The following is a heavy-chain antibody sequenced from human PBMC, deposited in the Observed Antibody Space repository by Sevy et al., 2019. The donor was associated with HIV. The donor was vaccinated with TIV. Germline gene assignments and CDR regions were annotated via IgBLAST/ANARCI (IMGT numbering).Heavy chain of an antibody. CDR3: ARAWGDPSYFGP. J-gene: IGHJ5*02. Sequence: SETLSLTCAVHGVSLTGYYWNWIRQSPGKGLEWIGEVSHSGRTKYNPSLESRVTIELDTSKNQFSLTLDSLTVADTAVYYCARAWGDPSYFGPWGQGTLVTVSS. D-gene: IGHD3-9*01. V-gene: IGHV4-34*01. CDR2: VSHSGRT. CDR1: GVSLTGYY.